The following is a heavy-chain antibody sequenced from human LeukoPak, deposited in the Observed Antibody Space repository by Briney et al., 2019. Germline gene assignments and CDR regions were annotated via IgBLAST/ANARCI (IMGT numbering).Heavy chain of an antibody. CDR1: GFSLSTSGVG. D-gene: IGHD3-3*01. CDR3: AHRFLEWLSHDAFDI. J-gene: IGHJ3*02. Sequence: SNPTLVKPTQTLTLTCTFSGFSLSTSGVGVGWIRQPPGKALEWLALVYWNDDKRYSPSLKSRLTITKDTSKNQVVLTMTNMDPVDTATYYCAHRFLEWLSHDAFDIWGQGTMVTVSS. V-gene: IGHV2-5*01. CDR2: VYWNDDK.